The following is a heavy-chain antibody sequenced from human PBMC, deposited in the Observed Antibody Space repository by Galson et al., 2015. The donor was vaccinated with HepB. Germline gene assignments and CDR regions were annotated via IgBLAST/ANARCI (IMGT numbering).Heavy chain of an antibody. J-gene: IGHJ4*02. Sequence: SLRLSCAASAFTFSSYGMHWVRQAPGKGLEWVAVISYDGSNKYYADSVKGRFTISRDNSKNTLYLQMNSLRAEDTAVYYCAKESNDAGDYWGQGTLVTVSS. CDR1: AFTFSSYG. CDR3: AKESNDAGDY. V-gene: IGHV3-30*18. CDR2: ISYDGSNK. D-gene: IGHD1-1*01.